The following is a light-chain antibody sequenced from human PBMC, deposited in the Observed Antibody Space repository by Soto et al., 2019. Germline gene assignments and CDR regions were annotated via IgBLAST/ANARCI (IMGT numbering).Light chain of an antibody. CDR1: QSVSAW. V-gene: IGKV1-5*01. Sequence: DIQLTQSPSTLSASVGDRVTITCRASQSVSAWLAWYQQKPGRAPRLLIYDVSNLESGVPSRFSGTGSGTEFTLTITSLQPEDFAIYYCQQYDNSRTFGQGIKVDIK. CDR2: DVS. CDR3: QQYDNSRT. J-gene: IGKJ1*01.